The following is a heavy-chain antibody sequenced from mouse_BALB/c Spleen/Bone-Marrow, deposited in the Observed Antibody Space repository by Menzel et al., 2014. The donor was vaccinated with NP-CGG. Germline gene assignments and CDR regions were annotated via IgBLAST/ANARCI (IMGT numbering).Heavy chain of an antibody. D-gene: IGHD2-1*01. V-gene: IGHV10-1*02. CDR1: GFTFNTYA. J-gene: IGHJ4*01. CDR3: VRHGYFGNYYYALDY. Sequence: EVMLVESGGGLVQPKGSLKLSCAASGFTFNTYAMNWVRQAPGKGLEWVARTRGKSNNYATYYADSVKDRFTISRDDSQNMLYLQINNLKTEDTAMYYCVRHGYFGNYYYALDYWGQGTSVTVSS. CDR2: TRGKSNNYAT.